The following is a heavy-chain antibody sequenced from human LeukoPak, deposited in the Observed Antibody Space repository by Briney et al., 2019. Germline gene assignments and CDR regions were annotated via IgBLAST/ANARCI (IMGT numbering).Heavy chain of an antibody. CDR1: GYSFTSYW. V-gene: IGHV5-51*01. J-gene: IGHJ4*02. D-gene: IGHD2-15*01. Sequence: VESVKISCKGSGYSFTSYWIGWVRQMPGKGLEWMGIIYPGDSDTRYSPSFQGQVTISADKSISTAYLQWISLKASDTAMYYCARNLKSGRVDYWGQGTLVTVSS. CDR2: IYPGDSDT. CDR3: ARNLKSGRVDY.